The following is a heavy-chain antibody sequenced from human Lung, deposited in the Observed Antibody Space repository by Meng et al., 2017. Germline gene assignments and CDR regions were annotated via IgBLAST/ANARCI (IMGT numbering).Heavy chain of an antibody. V-gene: IGHV4-34*01. Sequence: QGQLHQLAARLLTPSAPLSLTCVVSGGSSSDYYRSCIRQPPGKRLECIGEINHSGSTNYNPSLESRATISVDTSQNNLSLKLSSVTAADSAVYYCARGPTTMAHDFDYWGQGTLVTVPS. CDR2: INHSGST. CDR1: GGSSSDYY. D-gene: IGHD4-11*01. J-gene: IGHJ4*02. CDR3: ARGPTTMAHDFDY.